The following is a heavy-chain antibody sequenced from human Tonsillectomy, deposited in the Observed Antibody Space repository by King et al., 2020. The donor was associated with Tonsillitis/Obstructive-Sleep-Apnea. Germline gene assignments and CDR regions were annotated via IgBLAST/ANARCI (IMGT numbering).Heavy chain of an antibody. CDR2: ISAYNGDT. Sequence: VQLVESGAEVKKPGASVKVSCKASGYTFTTYGISWVRQAPGQGLEWMGWISAYNGDTNYEQKLQDRVTMTTDTPTSTAYMEVRSLRSDDTAVYYCARDSRSYYYDTSGYYTFEHWGQGTLVTVSS. CDR3: ARDSRSYYYDTSGYYTFEH. V-gene: IGHV1-18*01. J-gene: IGHJ4*02. CDR1: GYTFTTYG. D-gene: IGHD3-22*01.